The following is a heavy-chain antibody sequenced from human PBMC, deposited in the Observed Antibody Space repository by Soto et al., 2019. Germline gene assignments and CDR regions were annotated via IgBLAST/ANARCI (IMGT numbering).Heavy chain of an antibody. CDR2: IYYSGST. Sequence: PSETLSLTCTVSGGSISSSSYYWGWIRQPPGKGLEWIGSIYYSGSTYYNPSLKSRVTISVDTSKNQFSLKLSSVTAADTAVYYCASLKGVAATPYYYYGMDVWGQGTTVTVSS. V-gene: IGHV4-39*01. D-gene: IGHD2-15*01. J-gene: IGHJ6*02. CDR1: GGSISSSSYY. CDR3: ASLKGVAATPYYYYGMDV.